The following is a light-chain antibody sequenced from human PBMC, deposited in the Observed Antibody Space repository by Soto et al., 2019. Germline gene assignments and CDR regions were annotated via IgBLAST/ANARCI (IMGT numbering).Light chain of an antibody. CDR2: RNN. J-gene: IGLJ2*01. CDR3: AAWDDSLNGVV. V-gene: IGLV1-44*01. Sequence: QSVLTQPPSASGTPGQRVTISCSGSSSNIGSNTVNWYQQLPGTAPKILMYRNNQRPSGVPDRFSGSKSGTSASLAISGLQSEDEAEYYCAAWDDSLNGVVFGGGTKLTVL. CDR1: SSNIGSNT.